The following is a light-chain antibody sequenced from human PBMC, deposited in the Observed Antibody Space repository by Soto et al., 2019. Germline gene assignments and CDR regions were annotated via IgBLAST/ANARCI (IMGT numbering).Light chain of an antibody. CDR1: QDISNY. CDR2: DAS. V-gene: IGKV1-33*01. J-gene: IGKJ2*01. CDR3: QQYDNLPYT. Sequence: DIQMTQSPSSLSASVGDRVTITCQASQDISNYLNWYQQKPGKAPKLLIDDASNLETGVPSRFSRIRSGTNLTMTISSMQPEDIATYYCQQYDNLPYTFGQGNKLEIK.